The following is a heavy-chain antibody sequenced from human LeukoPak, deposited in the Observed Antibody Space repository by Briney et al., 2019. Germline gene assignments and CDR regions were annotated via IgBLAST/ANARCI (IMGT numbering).Heavy chain of an antibody. J-gene: IGHJ4*02. V-gene: IGHV4-59*01. Sequence: SETQSLTCTVSGGSISSYYWSCIRQPPGKGLEWIGYIYYSGSTNYNPSLKSRVTISVDTSKNQFSLKLSSVTAADTAVYYCARVGGRVSDYWGQGTLVTVSS. CDR2: IYYSGST. D-gene: IGHD5/OR15-5a*01. CDR1: GGSISSYY. CDR3: ARVGGRVSDY.